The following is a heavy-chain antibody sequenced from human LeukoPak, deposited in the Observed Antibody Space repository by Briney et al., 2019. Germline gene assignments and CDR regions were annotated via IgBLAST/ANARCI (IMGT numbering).Heavy chain of an antibody. CDR2: IYHSGST. CDR1: GYSISSDYY. Sequence: SETLSLTCTVSGYSISSDYYWGWIRQPPGQGLEWIGNIYHSGSTYYNPSLKSRVTISVDTSKNQFCLRLYSVTAADTAVYYCARDSTVVTRSGFDYWGQGTLVTVSS. J-gene: IGHJ4*02. CDR3: ARDSTVVTRSGFDY. V-gene: IGHV4-38-2*02. D-gene: IGHD4-23*01.